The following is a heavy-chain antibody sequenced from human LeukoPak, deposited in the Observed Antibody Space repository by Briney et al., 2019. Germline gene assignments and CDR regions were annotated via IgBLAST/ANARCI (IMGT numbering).Heavy chain of an antibody. Sequence: GRSLRLSCAASGFTFSSYGMHWVRQAPGKGLEWVAVISYDGSNKYYADSVKGRFTISRDNSKNTLYLQMNSLRAEDTAVYYCAREGDITMIVAPRFDYWGQGTLVTVSS. J-gene: IGHJ4*02. CDR3: AREGDITMIVAPRFDY. CDR2: ISYDGSNK. V-gene: IGHV3-30*03. D-gene: IGHD3-22*01. CDR1: GFTFSSYG.